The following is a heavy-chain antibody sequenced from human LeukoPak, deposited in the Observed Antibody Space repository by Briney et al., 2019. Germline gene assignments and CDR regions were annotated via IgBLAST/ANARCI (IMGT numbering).Heavy chain of an antibody. CDR3: ARDLRGYSYGYNWFDP. Sequence: GESLRLSCAASGFTFSSYGMHWVRQAPGKGLEWVAVIWYDGSNQYYADSVKGRFTISRDNSKNTLYVQMNSLRAEDTAVYYCARDLRGYSYGYNWFDPWGQGTLVTVSS. D-gene: IGHD5-18*01. CDR2: IWYDGSNQ. V-gene: IGHV3-33*01. CDR1: GFTFSSYG. J-gene: IGHJ5*02.